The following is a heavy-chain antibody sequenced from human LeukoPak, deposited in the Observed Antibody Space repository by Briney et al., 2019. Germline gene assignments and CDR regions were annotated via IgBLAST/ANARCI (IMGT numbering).Heavy chain of an antibody. J-gene: IGHJ6*04. D-gene: IGHD2-15*01. CDR3: ARDHRIGGFMDV. CDR2: IKQDGSEN. V-gene: IGHV3-7*01. CDR1: GFTHSNSW. Sequence: GGSLRLSCAASGFTHSNSWMSWVRLGPEKGLEWVANIKQDGSENHYVDSVKGRFTISRDNAKNSLYLQMNSLRAEDTAVYYCARDHRIGGFMDVWGKGTTVSVSS.